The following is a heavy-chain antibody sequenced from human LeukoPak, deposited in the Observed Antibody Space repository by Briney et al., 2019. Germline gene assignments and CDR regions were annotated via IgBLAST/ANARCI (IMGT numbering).Heavy chain of an antibody. CDR1: GYTFTGYY. D-gene: IGHD3-16*01. Sequence: GASVKVSCKASGYTFTGYYIHWVRQAPGQGLEWMGWINPNSGGTNYAQKFQGRVTMTEDTSTDTAYMELSSLRSEDTAVYYCATVDTMLTLDAFDIWGQGTMVTVSS. J-gene: IGHJ3*02. V-gene: IGHV1-2*02. CDR2: INPNSGGT. CDR3: ATVDTMLTLDAFDI.